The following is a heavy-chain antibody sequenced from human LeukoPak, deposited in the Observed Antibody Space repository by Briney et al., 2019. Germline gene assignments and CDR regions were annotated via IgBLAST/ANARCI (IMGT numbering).Heavy chain of an antibody. D-gene: IGHD1-7*01. Sequence: GGSLRLSCAASGFTFSSYAMSWVRQAPGKGLEWVSAISGSGGSTYYADSVKGRFTISRDNSKNTLYLQMNSLRAEDTAVYYCAKDGNFITGTIPFDPWGQGTLVTVSS. J-gene: IGHJ5*02. CDR2: ISGSGGST. V-gene: IGHV3-23*01. CDR3: AKDGNFITGTIPFDP. CDR1: GFTFSSYA.